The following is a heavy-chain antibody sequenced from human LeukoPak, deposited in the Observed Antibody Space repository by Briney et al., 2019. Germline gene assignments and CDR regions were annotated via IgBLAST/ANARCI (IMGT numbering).Heavy chain of an antibody. V-gene: IGHV1-46*01. Sequence: ASVKVSCKASGYTFTSYGISWVRQAPGQGLEWMGIINPSGGSTSYAQKFQGRVTMTRDTSTSTVYMELSSPRSEDTAVYYCARGGYIVTTIRRQGYNWFDPWGQGTLVTVSS. CDR1: GYTFTSYG. J-gene: IGHJ5*02. CDR3: ARGGYIVTTIRRQGYNWFDP. CDR2: INPSGGST. D-gene: IGHD5-12*01.